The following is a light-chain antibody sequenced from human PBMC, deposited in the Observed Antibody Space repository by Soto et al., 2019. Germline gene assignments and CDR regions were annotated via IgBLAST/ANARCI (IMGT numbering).Light chain of an antibody. CDR1: QSVSSN. V-gene: IGKV3-15*01. J-gene: IGKJ2*01. CDR3: QQYNNWPPRT. Sequence: EIVMTQSPATLSVSPGERATLSCRASQSVSSNLAWYQQRPGQAPRLLIYETSTRATGIPARFSGSGSGTEFTLTISNLQSEDFAVYYCQQYNNWPPRTCGQGPKLEIK. CDR2: ETS.